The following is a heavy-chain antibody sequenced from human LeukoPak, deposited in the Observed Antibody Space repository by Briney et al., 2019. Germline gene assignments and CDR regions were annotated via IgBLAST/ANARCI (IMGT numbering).Heavy chain of an antibody. J-gene: IGHJ4*02. CDR1: GGSISSYY. CDR2: IYYTGSA. D-gene: IGHD5-24*01. Sequence: PSETLTLTCTVSGGSISSYYWSWIRQPPGKGLGWIGYIYYTGSANYNPSLKSRATISVDTSKNQFSLKLNSVTAADTAVYYCARDQAGYNPQSYYFDDWGQGTLVTVSS. CDR3: ARDQAGYNPQSYYFDD. V-gene: IGHV4-59*01.